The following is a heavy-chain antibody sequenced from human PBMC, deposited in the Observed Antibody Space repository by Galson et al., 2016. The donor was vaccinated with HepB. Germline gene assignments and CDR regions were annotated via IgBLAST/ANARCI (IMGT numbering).Heavy chain of an antibody. CDR2: ISAYNGNT. CDR1: GYTFTTYG. D-gene: IGHD1-26*01. CDR3: ASGIVGANADFDY. V-gene: IGHV1-18*01. J-gene: IGHJ4*02. Sequence: SVKVSCKASGYTFTTYGINWVRQAPGQGLEWMGWISAYNGNTNYAQKVQGRVTMSTDTSTNAAYMELGSLRSDDTAGYYCASGIVGANADFDYWGQGTLVTVSS.